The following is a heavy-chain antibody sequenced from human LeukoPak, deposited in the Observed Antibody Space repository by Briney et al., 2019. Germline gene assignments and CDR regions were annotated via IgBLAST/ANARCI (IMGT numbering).Heavy chain of an antibody. CDR3: ARVQPYDKFDY. CDR1: GFTLDDYD. V-gene: IGHV3-20*04. Sequence: GGSLRLSCGASGFTLDDYDVNWVRQAPGKGVECVSGVSWNGRNTAYAECLKGRFTIPRDNAKNSLYLQMNSLRAEDTAFYYCARVQPYDKFDYWGQGTLVTVSS. CDR2: VSWNGRNT. D-gene: IGHD3-22*01. J-gene: IGHJ4*02.